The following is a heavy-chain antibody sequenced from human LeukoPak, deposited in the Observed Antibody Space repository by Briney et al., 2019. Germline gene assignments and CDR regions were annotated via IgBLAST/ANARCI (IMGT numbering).Heavy chain of an antibody. J-gene: IGHJ6*02. V-gene: IGHV1-8*02. CDR3: ARGRDYYYGMDV. CDR2: MNPNSGNT. CDR1: GYTFTSYD. Sequence: ASVKVSCKASGYTFTSYDINWVRQATGQGLEWMGWMNPNSGNTGYAQKFQGRVTMTTDTSTSTAYMELRSLRSDDTAVYYCARGRDYYYGMDVWGQGTTVTVSS.